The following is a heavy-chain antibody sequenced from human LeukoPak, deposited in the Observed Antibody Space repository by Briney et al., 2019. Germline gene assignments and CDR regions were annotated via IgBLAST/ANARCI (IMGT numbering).Heavy chain of an antibody. CDR2: ISGSGGST. CDR3: AKXGQXAMVRGVTYGMDV. V-gene: IGHV3-23*01. D-gene: IGHD3-10*01. CDR1: GFTFSSYA. J-gene: IGHJ6*02. Sequence: PGGSLRLSCAASGFTFSSYAMSWVRQAPGKGLEWVSAISGSGGSTYYADSVKGRFTISRDNSKNTLYLQMNSLRAEDTAVYYXAKXGQXAMVRGVTYGMDVWGQGTTVTVSS.